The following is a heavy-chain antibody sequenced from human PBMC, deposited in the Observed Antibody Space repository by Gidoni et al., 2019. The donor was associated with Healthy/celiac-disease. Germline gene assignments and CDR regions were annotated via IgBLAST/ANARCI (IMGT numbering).Heavy chain of an antibody. J-gene: IGHJ4*02. V-gene: IGHV3-21*01. CDR1: GFTSSSHS. CDR2: ISSSSSYI. Sequence: EVQLVESGGGLVKPGGSLRLSCAASGFTSSSHSMNWVRQAPGKGLEWVSSISSSSSYIYYADSVKGRFTISRDNAKNSLYLKMNSLRAEDTAVYYCARDVFGGVIVTSFDYWGQGTLVTVSS. CDR3: ARDVFGGVIVTSFDY. D-gene: IGHD3-16*02.